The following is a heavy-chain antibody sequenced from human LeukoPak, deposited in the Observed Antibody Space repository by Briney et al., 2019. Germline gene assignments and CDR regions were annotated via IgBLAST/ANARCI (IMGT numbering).Heavy chain of an antibody. V-gene: IGHV3-30*02. D-gene: IGHD2-15*01. CDR2: IRYDGSNK. CDR3: ARGPPTYCSGGSCYRNNWFDP. Sequence: GGSLRLSCAASGFTFSSYGMHWVRQAPGKGLEWVAFIRYDGSNKYYADSVKGRFTISRDNSKNTLYLQMNSLRAEDTAVYYCARGPPTYCSGGSCYRNNWFDPWGQGTLVTVSS. J-gene: IGHJ5*02. CDR1: GFTFSSYG.